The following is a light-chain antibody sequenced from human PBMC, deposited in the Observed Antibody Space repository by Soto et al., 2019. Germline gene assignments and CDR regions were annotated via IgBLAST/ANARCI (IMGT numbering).Light chain of an antibody. J-gene: IGKJ1*01. CDR1: RSVSSN. CDR3: QEYDGWLWT. V-gene: IGKV3-15*01. Sequence: TPPPPTLSVSPAQRPTLSCSAGRSVSSNLAWYQQKPGQAPRLLIYGASARATGIPDRFSGSGSGTEFTLTISSLQSEDFAVYYCQEYDGWLWTFGQGTKVDIK. CDR2: GAS.